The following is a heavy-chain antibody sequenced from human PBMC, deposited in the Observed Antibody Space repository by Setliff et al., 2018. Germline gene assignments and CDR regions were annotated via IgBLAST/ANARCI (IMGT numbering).Heavy chain of an antibody. D-gene: IGHD6-6*01. Sequence: ASVKVSCKASGYTFTGYYMHWVRQAPGQGLEWMGGIIPIFGTTNYAQKFQGRATIITDESTSTAYMELSSLRSEDTAVYYCAREGVDSRSSTDYRYYMDVWGKGTTVTVSS. CDR2: IIPIFGTT. CDR1: GYTFTGYY. CDR3: AREGVDSRSSTDYRYYMDV. V-gene: IGHV1-69*05. J-gene: IGHJ6*03.